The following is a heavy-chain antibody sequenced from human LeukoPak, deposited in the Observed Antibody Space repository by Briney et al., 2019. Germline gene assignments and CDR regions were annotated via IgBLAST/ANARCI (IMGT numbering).Heavy chain of an antibody. CDR3: AKEREAYCSGGSCYGSDKLFPADY. J-gene: IGHJ4*02. D-gene: IGHD2-15*01. Sequence: GGSLRLSCAASGFTFSSYAMTWVRQAPRKGLEWVSSISGTGGSTFYADSVKGRFTISGDNSKNTLYLQMNSLRAEDTAIYYCAKEREAYCSGGSCYGSDKLFPADYWGQGTLVTVSS. CDR1: GFTFSSYA. V-gene: IGHV3-23*01. CDR2: ISGTGGST.